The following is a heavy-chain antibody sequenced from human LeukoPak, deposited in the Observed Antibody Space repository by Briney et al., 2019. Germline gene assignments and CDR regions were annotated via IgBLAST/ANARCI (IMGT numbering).Heavy chain of an antibody. CDR3: ARGYGSLYYYYYYYMDV. D-gene: IGHD4-17*01. CDR1: GYSISSGYY. CDR2: IYHSGST. J-gene: IGHJ6*03. Sequence: SETLSLTCTVSGYSISSGYYWGWIRPPPGKGLEWIGSIYHSGSTYYNPSLKSRVTISVDTSKNQFSLKLSSVTAADTAVYYCARGYGSLYYYYYYYMDVWGKGTTVTVSS. V-gene: IGHV4-38-2*02.